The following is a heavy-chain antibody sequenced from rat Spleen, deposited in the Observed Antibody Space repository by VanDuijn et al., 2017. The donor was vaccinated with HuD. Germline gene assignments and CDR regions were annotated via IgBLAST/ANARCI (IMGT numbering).Heavy chain of an antibody. V-gene: IGHV5S13*01. CDR3: TRHPRYNNAHYWYFDF. Sequence: EVQLVESGGGLVQPGSSLKLSCVASGFTFSNYGMAWVRQAPKKGLEWVAYISFDGGTTYYRDSVKGRFTLSRDNAKSTLYLQMDSLRSEDTATYYCTRHPRYNNAHYWYFDFWGPGTMVTVSS. CDR1: GFTFSNYG. D-gene: IGHD1-5*01. CDR2: ISFDGGTT. J-gene: IGHJ1*01.